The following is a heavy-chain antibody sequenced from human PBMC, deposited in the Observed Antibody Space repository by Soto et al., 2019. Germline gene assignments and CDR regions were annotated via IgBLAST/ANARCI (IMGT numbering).Heavy chain of an antibody. V-gene: IGHV3-23*01. CDR3: ANLTYCDLWSGSHDS. J-gene: IGHJ4*02. D-gene: IGHD3-3*01. CDR2: ISASGDNT. CDR1: GFTFSSRA. Sequence: EAQLLESGGGLVQPGGSLRLSSAASGFTFSSRAMSWVRQAPGKGLDWVSIISASGDNTYYPDSVKGRFTNSRDNSKNSLYLQVNSLRAEDTAVYYCANLTYCDLWSGSHDSWGQGALVTVSS.